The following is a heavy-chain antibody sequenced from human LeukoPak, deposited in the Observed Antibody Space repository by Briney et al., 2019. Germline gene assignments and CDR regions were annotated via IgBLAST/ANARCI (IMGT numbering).Heavy chain of an antibody. J-gene: IGHJ4*02. Sequence: SVKVSCKASGDTFSSYAINWVRQAPGQGLEWMGGIIPMFNSPNYAQNFQGRVTFTADESTSTAYMELSSLRSGDTAVYYCARGYSTSSDLFKYWGRGTPVTVSS. CDR1: GDTFSSYA. CDR3: ARGYSTSSDLFKY. CDR2: IIPMFNSP. D-gene: IGHD6-6*01. V-gene: IGHV1-69*13.